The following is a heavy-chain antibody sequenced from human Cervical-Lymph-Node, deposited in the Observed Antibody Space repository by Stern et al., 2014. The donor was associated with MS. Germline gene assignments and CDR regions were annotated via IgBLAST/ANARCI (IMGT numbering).Heavy chain of an antibody. V-gene: IGHV3-21*01. CDR1: GFTFSDYS. Sequence: VQLVQSGGGLVKPGGSLRLSCEASGFTFSDYSMNWVRQAPGKGLEWVSYMKRSSSYIFYAESVKGRFTISRDNAKNSLYLQMNSLRAEDTAVYYWARDPTIEGGWYSDHYYYYGMDVWGQGTTVTVSS. CDR2: MKRSSSYI. D-gene: IGHD6-19*01. CDR3: ARDPTIEGGWYSDHYYYYGMDV. J-gene: IGHJ6*02.